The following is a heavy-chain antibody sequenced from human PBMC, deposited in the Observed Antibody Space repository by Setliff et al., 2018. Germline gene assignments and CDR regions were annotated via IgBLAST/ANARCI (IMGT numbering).Heavy chain of an antibody. CDR2: VSFSGTT. J-gene: IGHJ4*02. V-gene: IGHV4-39*01. CDR1: GASISRTSYY. CDR3: ARHGGWSPFDF. D-gene: IGHD3-16*01. Sequence: SETLSLTCNVSGASISRTSYYWGWIRQPPGKGLEWIGSVSFSGTTYYNPSLKNRGTISVDKSLTHFSLRLTSVTAADTAVYYCARHGGWSPFDFWGPGALVTVSS.